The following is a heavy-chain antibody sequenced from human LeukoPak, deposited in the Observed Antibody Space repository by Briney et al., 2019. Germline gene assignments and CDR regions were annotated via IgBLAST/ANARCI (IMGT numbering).Heavy chain of an antibody. CDR1: GGTFSSYA. Sequence: GASVKVSCKASGGTFSSYAISWVRQAPGQGLEWMGGIIPIFGTANYAQKFQGRVTITADKSTSTAYMELSSLRSEDTAVYYCARDGWYYYGSGSPYYYYYYMDVWGKGTTVTVSS. V-gene: IGHV1-69*06. CDR2: IIPIFGTA. J-gene: IGHJ6*03. CDR3: ARDGWYYYGSGSPYYYYYYMDV. D-gene: IGHD3-10*01.